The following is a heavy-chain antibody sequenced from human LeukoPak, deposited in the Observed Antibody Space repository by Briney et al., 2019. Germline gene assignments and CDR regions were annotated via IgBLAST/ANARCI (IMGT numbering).Heavy chain of an antibody. CDR3: AKDGGDILIGYYPWS. D-gene: IGHD3-9*01. V-gene: IGHV3-48*04. Sequence: GGSLRLSCAASGFTFSSYSMNWVRQAPGKGLEWVSYISSSSSTIYYADSVKGRFTISRDNAKNSLYLQLNSLRAEDTAVYYCAKDGGDILIGYYPWSWGQGTLVTVSS. CDR2: ISSSSSTI. J-gene: IGHJ4*02. CDR1: GFTFSSYS.